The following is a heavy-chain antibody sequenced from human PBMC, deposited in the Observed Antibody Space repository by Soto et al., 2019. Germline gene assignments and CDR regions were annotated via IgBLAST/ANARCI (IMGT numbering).Heavy chain of an antibody. D-gene: IGHD2-21*02. V-gene: IGHV3-30*03. CDR2: ISYEGGDR. CDR1: GFIFSRYG. J-gene: IGHJ4*02. CDR3: ARDLPLYCRGDCNFDF. Sequence: QVQLVESGGGVVQSGGSLRLSCGGSGFIFSRYGMHWVRQAPGKGLEWVTGISYEGGDRFYADSVKARFTISRDNSKNRLDLQMSSLRPEDTAVYYCARDLPLYCRGDCNFDFLGQGPLVTVSS.